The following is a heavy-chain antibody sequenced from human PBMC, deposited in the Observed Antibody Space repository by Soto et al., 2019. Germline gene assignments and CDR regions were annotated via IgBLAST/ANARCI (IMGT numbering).Heavy chain of an antibody. CDR3: ARDGVRGKRFNWFDP. CDR2: INPSGGST. J-gene: IGHJ5*02. CDR1: GYTFTSYY. Sequence: ASVKVSCKASGYTFTSYYMHWVRQAPGQGLEWMGIINPSGGSTSYAQKFQGRVTMTRDTSTSTVYTELSSLRSEDTAVYYCARDGVRGKRFNWFDPWGQGTLVTVSS. D-gene: IGHD3-10*01. V-gene: IGHV1-46*01.